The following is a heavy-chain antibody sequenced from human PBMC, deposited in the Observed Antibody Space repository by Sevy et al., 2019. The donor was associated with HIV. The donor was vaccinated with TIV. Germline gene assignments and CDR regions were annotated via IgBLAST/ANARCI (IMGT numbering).Heavy chain of an antibody. J-gene: IGHJ4*02. CDR3: ARAYCSGGRCYSLAY. CDR2: ISPHNGDT. Sequence: ASVKVSCKISGYTFTTYRITWVRQAPGQGLEWMGWISPHNGDTDYAQKLQDRITMITDTSTTTVYMELTSLRSDDTAVYYCARAYCSGGRCYSLAYWGQVTLVTVSS. V-gene: IGHV1-18*01. CDR1: GYTFTTYR. D-gene: IGHD2-15*01.